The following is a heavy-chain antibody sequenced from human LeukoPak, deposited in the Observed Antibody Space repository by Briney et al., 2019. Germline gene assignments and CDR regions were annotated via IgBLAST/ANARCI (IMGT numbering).Heavy chain of an antibody. CDR3: SRESGAFSPFGY. D-gene: IGHD1-26*01. CDR1: GDSISSSSYF. V-gene: IGHV4-39*07. J-gene: IGHJ4*02. CDR2: IYYSGST. Sequence: PSETLSLTCTVSGDSISSSSYFWGWIRQPPGKGLEWIGSIYYSGSTYYNPSLKSRVTMSLDRSKNHLSLTLTSVTAADTAVYYCSRESGAFSPFGYWGQGTLVTVSS.